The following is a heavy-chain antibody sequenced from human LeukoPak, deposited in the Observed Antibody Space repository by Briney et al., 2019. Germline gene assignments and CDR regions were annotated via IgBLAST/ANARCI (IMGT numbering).Heavy chain of an antibody. CDR1: GYTFTGYY. J-gene: IGHJ6*03. D-gene: IGHD3-10*01. V-gene: IGHV1-2*02. Sequence: ASVTVSCKASGYTFTGYYMHWVRQAPGQGLEWMGWINPNSGGTNYAQKFQGRVTMTRDTSISTAYMELSRLRSDDTAVYYCARDLRYYGSGSFYYMDVWGKGTTVTVSS. CDR3: ARDLRYYGSGSFYYMDV. CDR2: INPNSGGT.